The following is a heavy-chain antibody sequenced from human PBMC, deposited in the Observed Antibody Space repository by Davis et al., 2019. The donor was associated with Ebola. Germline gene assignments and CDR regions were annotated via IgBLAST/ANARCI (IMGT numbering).Heavy chain of an antibody. CDR3: ARSYSGSRIYDY. J-gene: IGHJ4*02. CDR2: IKQDGSEK. D-gene: IGHD1-26*01. Sequence: GESLKISCAASGFTFSGSAMHWVRQAPGKGLEWVANIKQDGSEKYYVDSVKGRFSISRDNAKNSLYLQMNGLRAEDTAVYYCARSYSGSRIYDYWGQGTLVTVSS. CDR1: GFTFSGSA. V-gene: IGHV3-7*03.